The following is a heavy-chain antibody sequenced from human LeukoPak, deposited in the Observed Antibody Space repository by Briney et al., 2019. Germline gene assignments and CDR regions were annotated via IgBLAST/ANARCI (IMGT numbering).Heavy chain of an antibody. D-gene: IGHD4-11*01. J-gene: IGHJ1*01. Sequence: PSETLSLTCAVYGGSFSGYYWSWIRQPPGEGLEWIGEINHSGSTNYNPSLKSRVTISVDTSKNQFSLKLSSVTAADTAVYYCARSKPTEHWGQGTLVTVSS. CDR1: GGSFSGYY. CDR2: INHSGST. V-gene: IGHV4-34*01. CDR3: ARSKPTEH.